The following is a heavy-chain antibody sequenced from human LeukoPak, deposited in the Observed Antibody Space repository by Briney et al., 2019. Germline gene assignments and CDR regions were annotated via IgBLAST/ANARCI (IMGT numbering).Heavy chain of an antibody. CDR2: INPNSGGT. V-gene: IGHV1-2*02. CDR3: SRDSGYCSGGSCWYFDF. Sequence: ASVKVSCKASGYTFTGYYIHWVRQAPGQGFEWMGWINPNSGGTNYAQKFQGRVTMTRDTSMSTAYMELSGLRSDDTAVYYCSRDSGYCSGGSCWYFDFWGQGTLVTVSA. J-gene: IGHJ4*02. D-gene: IGHD2-15*01. CDR1: GYTFTGYY.